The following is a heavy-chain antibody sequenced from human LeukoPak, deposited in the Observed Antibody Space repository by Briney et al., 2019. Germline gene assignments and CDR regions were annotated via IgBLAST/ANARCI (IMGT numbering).Heavy chain of an antibody. J-gene: IGHJ3*02. V-gene: IGHV3-23*01. CDR1: EFTFSSYG. D-gene: IGHD4-17*01. Sequence: PGGCLRLSCAASEFTFSSYGMSWVRQAPGKGLEWVSSISGSGGSTQYADSVQGRFAISRDNSKSTLYLQMNSLRVEDTAMYFCARDPNGDYIGTFDMW. CDR3: ARDPNGDYIGTFDM. CDR2: ISGSGGST.